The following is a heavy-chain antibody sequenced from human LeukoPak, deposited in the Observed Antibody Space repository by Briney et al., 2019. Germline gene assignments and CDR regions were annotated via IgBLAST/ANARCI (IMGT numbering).Heavy chain of an antibody. J-gene: IGHJ4*02. CDR2: ISGSGSST. D-gene: IGHD3-22*01. Sequence: GGSLRLSCAASGFTFSSYAMSWVRQAPGKGLEWVSAISGSGSSTYYADSVKGRFTISRDNSKNTLYLQMNSLRAEDTAVYYCAKKGVASSGPSHFDYWGQGTLVTVSS. CDR3: AKKGVASSGPSHFDY. CDR1: GFTFSSYA. V-gene: IGHV3-23*01.